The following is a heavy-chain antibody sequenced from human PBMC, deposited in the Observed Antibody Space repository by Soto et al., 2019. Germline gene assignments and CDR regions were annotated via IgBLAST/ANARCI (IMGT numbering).Heavy chain of an antibody. CDR2: IIPIFGTA. Sequence: GASVKVSCKASGGTFSSYAISWVRQAPGQGLEWMGGIIPIFGTANYAQKFQGRVTITADESTSTAYMELSSLRSEDTAVYYCARDPPQVGAFLVAEYHSYGMDFWGPGTTVTLFS. J-gene: IGHJ6*02. D-gene: IGHD1-26*01. CDR3: ARDPPQVGAFLVAEYHSYGMDF. CDR1: GGTFSSYA. V-gene: IGHV1-69*13.